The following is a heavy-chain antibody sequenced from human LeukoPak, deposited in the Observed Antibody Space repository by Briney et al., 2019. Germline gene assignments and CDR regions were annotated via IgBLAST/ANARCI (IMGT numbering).Heavy chain of an antibody. J-gene: IGHJ4*02. V-gene: IGHV1-18*01. Sequence: ASVTVSCKASGYTFTSYGISWVRQAPGQGLEWMGWISAYNGNTNYAQKLQGRVTMTTDTSTSTAYMELRSLRSDDTAVYYCARDQGYYDSSGYCDYWGQGTLVTVSS. CDR3: ARDQGYYDSSGYCDY. CDR1: GYTFTSYG. D-gene: IGHD3-22*01. CDR2: ISAYNGNT.